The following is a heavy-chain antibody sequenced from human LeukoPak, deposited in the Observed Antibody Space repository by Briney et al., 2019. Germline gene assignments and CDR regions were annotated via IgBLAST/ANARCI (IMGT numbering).Heavy chain of an antibody. CDR1: GYIFTDYF. V-gene: IGHV1-2*02. CDR2: IDPHGGGT. J-gene: IGHJ4*02. D-gene: IGHD2-2*01. Sequence: ASVKVSCKASGYIFTDYFIYWVRQAPGQGLEWMGWIDPHGGGTNLAQQFQGRVALTRDTSISTAYMELSSLGSDDTAVYYCTRGRTVSPGAAPPFEYWGQETLVIVSS. CDR3: TRGRTVSPGAAPPFEY.